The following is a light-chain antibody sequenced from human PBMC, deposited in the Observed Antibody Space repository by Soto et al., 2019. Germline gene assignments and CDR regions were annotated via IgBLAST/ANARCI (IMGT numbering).Light chain of an antibody. CDR1: QNVSSSY. CDR3: QQYGSSPPWT. V-gene: IGKV3-20*01. J-gene: IGKJ1*01. Sequence: EIVLTQSPGTLSLSPGERATLPCRARQNVSSSYLAWYQQKPGQAPRLLIYGASSRATGIPDRFSGSGSGTDFTLTISRLEPEDFAVYYCQQYGSSPPWTFGQGTKVDIK. CDR2: GAS.